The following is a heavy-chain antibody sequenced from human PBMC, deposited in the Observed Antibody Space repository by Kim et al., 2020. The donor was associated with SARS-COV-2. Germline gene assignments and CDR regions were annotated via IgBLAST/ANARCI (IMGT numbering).Heavy chain of an antibody. D-gene: IGHD2-2*01. CDR2: IIPIFGTA. CDR3: ARLSHCSSTSCYDTDYYYYGMDV. J-gene: IGHJ6*02. Sequence: SVKVSCKASGGTFSSYAISWVRQAPGQGLEWMGGIIPIFGTANYAQKFQGRVTITADESTSTAYMELSSLRSEDTAVYYCARLSHCSSTSCYDTDYYYYGMDVWGQGTTVTVSS. V-gene: IGHV1-69*13. CDR1: GGTFSSYA.